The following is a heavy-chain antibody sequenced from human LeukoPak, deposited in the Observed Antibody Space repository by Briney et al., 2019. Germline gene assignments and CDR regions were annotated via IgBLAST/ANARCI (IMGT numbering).Heavy chain of an antibody. J-gene: IGHJ4*02. D-gene: IGHD1-26*01. Sequence: SGGSLRLSCAASGFTFSSYWMHWVRQAPGKGLVWVSRINSDGSSTSYADSVKGRFSISRDNSRNTLYLQMNSLRGQDTAVYYCVREGIVGATFAFDSWGQGSLVTVSS. CDR1: GFTFSSYW. V-gene: IGHV3-74*01. CDR2: INSDGSST. CDR3: VREGIVGATFAFDS.